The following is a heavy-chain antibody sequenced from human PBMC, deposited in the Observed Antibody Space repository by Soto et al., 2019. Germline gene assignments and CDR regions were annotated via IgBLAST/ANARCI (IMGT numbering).Heavy chain of an antibody. CDR2: MSYDGNSK. D-gene: IGHD2-21*01. J-gene: IGHJ4*02. Sequence: QVQLVESGGGVVQPGRSLRLSCAASGFTFSSYSMHWVRQAPGKGLEWVAAMSYDGNSKYFADSVKARFTISRDNSKNTLSLQMNSLGAEDSAVYYCARGRTVRDHDDFDLWGQGTLVTVSS. CDR1: GFTFSSYS. CDR3: ARGRTVRDHDDFDL. V-gene: IGHV3-30-3*01.